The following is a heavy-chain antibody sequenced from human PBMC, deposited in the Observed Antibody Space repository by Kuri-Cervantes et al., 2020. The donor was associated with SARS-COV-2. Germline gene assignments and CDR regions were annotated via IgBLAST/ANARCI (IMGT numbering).Heavy chain of an antibody. V-gene: IGHV3-30*18. CDR3: AKDDSSGWRLDAFDI. CDR2: ISYDGSNK. CDR1: GFTFSSYG. Sequence: GESLKISCAASGFTFSSYGMHWVRQAPGKGLEWVAVISYDGSNKYYVDSVKGRFTISRDNSKKTLYLQMNSLRAEDTAVYYCAKDDSSGWRLDAFDIWGQGTMVTVSS. J-gene: IGHJ3*02. D-gene: IGHD6-19*01.